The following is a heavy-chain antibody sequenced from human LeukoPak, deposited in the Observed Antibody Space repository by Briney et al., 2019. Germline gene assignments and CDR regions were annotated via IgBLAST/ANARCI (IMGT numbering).Heavy chain of an antibody. CDR3: ARTRLSCDC. J-gene: IGHJ4*02. CDR1: GFTFSRYW. V-gene: IGHV3-7*01. D-gene: IGHD2/OR15-2a*01. CDR2: INLDGSEK. Sequence: GGSLRVSCAASGFTFSRYWMRWVRQAPGKGLEWVASINLDGSEKNYVDSVEGRFAISRDNAKKSLFLQMSSLRDEDTAVYYCARTRLSCDCWGQGTLVTVSS.